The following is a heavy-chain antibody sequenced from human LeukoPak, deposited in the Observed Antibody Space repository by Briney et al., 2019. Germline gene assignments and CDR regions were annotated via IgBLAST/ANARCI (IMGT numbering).Heavy chain of an antibody. J-gene: IGHJ4*02. D-gene: IGHD4-17*01. V-gene: IGHV3-11*01. CDR1: GFTFSDYY. Sequence: GGSLRLSCAASGFTFSDYYMSWISQAPGKGLEWVSYIGSGGSPIYYADSVKGRFTISRDNAKNSLYLQMNSLRAEDTAVYYCARGRTVTLYYFDYWGQGTLVTVSS. CDR2: IGSGGSPI. CDR3: ARGRTVTLYYFDY.